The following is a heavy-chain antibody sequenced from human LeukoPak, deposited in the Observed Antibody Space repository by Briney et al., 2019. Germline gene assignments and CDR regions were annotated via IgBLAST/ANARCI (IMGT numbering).Heavy chain of an antibody. J-gene: IGHJ4*02. D-gene: IGHD4-23*01. CDR1: GGSINNSNYY. CDR3: ARPRRTRVVTSDFDY. CDR2: VDYSGSA. V-gene: IGHV4-39*01. Sequence: PSETLSLTCTVSGGSINNSNYYWGWIRQPPGKGLEWIGSVDYSGSAYYNPSLKSRVTISVDTSKNQSSLNLSSVTAADTAVYYCARPRRTRVVTSDFDYWGQGTLVTVSS.